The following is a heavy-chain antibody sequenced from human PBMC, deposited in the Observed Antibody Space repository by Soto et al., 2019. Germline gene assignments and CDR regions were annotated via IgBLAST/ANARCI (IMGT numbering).Heavy chain of an antibody. CDR2: IWYDGSNK. Sequence: VAVIWYDGSNKYYADSVKGRFTISRDNSKNTLYLQMNSLRAEDTAVYYCARGSSGWYGGFDYWGQGTLVTVSS. V-gene: IGHV3-33*01. CDR3: ARGSSGWYGGFDY. D-gene: IGHD6-19*01. J-gene: IGHJ4*02.